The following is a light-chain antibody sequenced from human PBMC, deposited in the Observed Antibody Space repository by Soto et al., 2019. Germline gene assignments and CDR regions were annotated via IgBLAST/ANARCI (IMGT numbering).Light chain of an antibody. J-gene: IGLJ1*01. CDR2: VVS. Sequence: QSALTQPASVSGSPGQSIAISCTGTSSDVGGYNYVSWHQQHPGKAPKVLISVVSNRPSGVSNRFSGSKSGNTASLTISGLQADDEADYYCSSYRSGGTFVFGSGTKLTV. CDR1: SSDVGGYNY. V-gene: IGLV2-14*01. CDR3: SSYRSGGTFV.